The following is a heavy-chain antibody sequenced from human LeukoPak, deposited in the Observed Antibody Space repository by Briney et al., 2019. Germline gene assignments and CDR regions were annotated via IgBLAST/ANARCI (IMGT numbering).Heavy chain of an antibody. J-gene: IGHJ4*02. Sequence: GGSLRLSCAASGFTFSSYWMSWVRQAPGKGLEWVANIKQDGSEKYYVDSVKGRFTISRDNAKNSLYLQMNSLRAEDTAVYYCARDRDGYRGLYFDYWGQGTLVTVFS. D-gene: IGHD5-24*01. V-gene: IGHV3-7*01. CDR2: IKQDGSEK. CDR3: ARDRDGYRGLYFDY. CDR1: GFTFSSYW.